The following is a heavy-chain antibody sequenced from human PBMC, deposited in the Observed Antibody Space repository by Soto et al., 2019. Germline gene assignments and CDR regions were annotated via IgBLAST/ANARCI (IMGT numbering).Heavy chain of an antibody. V-gene: IGHV1-69*13. J-gene: IGHJ6*02. CDR1: GYIFSNYG. D-gene: IGHD4-17*01. CDR2: IIPIFGTA. CDR3: AGWEGDYGDYYYGMDV. Sequence: ASVKVSCKASGYIFSNYGISWMRQVPGQGLEWMGGIIPIFGTANYAQKFQGRVTITADESTSTAYMELSSLRSEDTAVYYCAGWEGDYGDYYYGMDVWGQGTTVTVSS.